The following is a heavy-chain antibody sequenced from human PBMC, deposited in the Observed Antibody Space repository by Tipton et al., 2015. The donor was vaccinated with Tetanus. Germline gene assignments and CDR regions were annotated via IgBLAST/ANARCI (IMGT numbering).Heavy chain of an antibody. J-gene: IGHJ4*02. CDR2: ISNSGGST. D-gene: IGHD6-19*01. V-gene: IGHV3-23*01. CDR3: SKEDSSDWQ. CDR1: GFTFSSYA. Sequence: SLRLSCAASGFTFSSYAMSWVRQAPGKGLEWVSSISNSGGSTYYADSVKGRFTISRDNSKNTLYLQMNSLRAEDTALYYCSKEDSSDWQWGQGTLVTVSS.